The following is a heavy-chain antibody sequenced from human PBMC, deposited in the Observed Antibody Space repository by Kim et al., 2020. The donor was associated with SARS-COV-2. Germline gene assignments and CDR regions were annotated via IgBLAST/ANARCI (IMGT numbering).Heavy chain of an antibody. V-gene: IGHV4-34*01. Sequence: SETLSLTCAVYGGSFSGYYWSWIRQPPGKGLEWIGEINHSGSTNYNPSLKSRVTISVDTSKNQFSLKLSSVTAADTAVYYCARGVGDCTNGVCYPHYYYG. D-gene: IGHD2-8*01. CDR3: ARGVGDCTNGVCYPHYYYG. CDR1: GGSFSGYY. CDR2: INHSGST. J-gene: IGHJ6*01.